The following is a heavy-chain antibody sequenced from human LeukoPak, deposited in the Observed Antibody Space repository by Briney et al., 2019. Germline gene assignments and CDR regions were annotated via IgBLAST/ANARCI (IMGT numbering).Heavy chain of an antibody. CDR2: IYYSGST. CDR3: SRAPNPDFFDD. Sequence: SETLSLTCTVSSGSIRTSYCSWIRQPPGKGLEWIGYIYYSGSTNYNPSLKSRVTISVDASRNQFSLKLSSVTAADTAVYYCSRAPNPDFFDDWGQGTLVTVSS. J-gene: IGHJ4*02. D-gene: IGHD2-8*01. V-gene: IGHV4-59*01. CDR1: SGSIRTSY.